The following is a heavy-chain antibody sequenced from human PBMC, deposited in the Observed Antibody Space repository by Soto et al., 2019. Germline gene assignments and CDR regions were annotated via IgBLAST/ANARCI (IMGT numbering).Heavy chain of an antibody. CDR3: ARGGYSYGWGKVYFDY. V-gene: IGHV4-34*01. Sequence: QVQLQQWGAGLLKPSETLSLTCAVYGGSFSGYYWSWIRQPPGKGLEWIGEINHSGSTTYNPSLKSRVTIAVDTPKNQFSRKLSSVTAADTAVYDGARGGYSYGWGKVYFDYWGQGTLVTVSS. CDR2: INHSGST. J-gene: IGHJ4*02. CDR1: GGSFSGYY. D-gene: IGHD5-18*01.